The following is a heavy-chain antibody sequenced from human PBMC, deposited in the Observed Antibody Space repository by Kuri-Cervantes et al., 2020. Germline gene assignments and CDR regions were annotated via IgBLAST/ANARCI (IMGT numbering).Heavy chain of an antibody. CDR2: INWNGGST. J-gene: IGHJ4*02. D-gene: IGHD3-22*01. Sequence: GESLKISCAASGFTFSSYGMSWVRQAPGKGLEWVSGINWNGGSTGYADSVKGRFTISRDNSKNTLYLQMNSLRAEDTAVYYCAREPGSGYFFDYWGQGTLVTVSS. V-gene: IGHV3-20*04. CDR3: AREPGSGYFFDY. CDR1: GFTFSSYG.